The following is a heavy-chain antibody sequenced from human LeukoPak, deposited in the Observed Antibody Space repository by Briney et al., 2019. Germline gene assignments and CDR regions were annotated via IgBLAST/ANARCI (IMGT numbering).Heavy chain of an antibody. CDR1: GFTFSSYS. CDR3: ARCLNYYDSSGYYYDYYYGMDV. D-gene: IGHD3-22*01. J-gene: IGHJ6*02. Sequence: GGSLRLSCAASGFTFSSYSMNWVRQAPGKGLEWVSSISSSSSYIYYADSVKGRFTISRDNAKNSLYLQMNSLRAEDTAVYYCARCLNYYDSSGYYYDYYYGMDVWGQGTTVTVSS. CDR2: ISSSSSYI. V-gene: IGHV3-21*04.